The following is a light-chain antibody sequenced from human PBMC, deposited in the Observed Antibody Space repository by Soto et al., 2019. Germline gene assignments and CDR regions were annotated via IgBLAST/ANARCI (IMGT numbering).Light chain of an antibody. CDR2: GAS. J-gene: IGKJ5*01. V-gene: IGKV1-12*01. CDR1: QGIRSW. CDR3: QQANSFPLIT. Sequence: DIQMTQSPSSVSASVGDRVTITCRASQGIRSWLAWYQQRPGKAPKLLIYGASSLQSGVPSRFSGSGSGTDFSLTISNLQPEDFATYYCQQANSFPLITFGQGTRLEIK.